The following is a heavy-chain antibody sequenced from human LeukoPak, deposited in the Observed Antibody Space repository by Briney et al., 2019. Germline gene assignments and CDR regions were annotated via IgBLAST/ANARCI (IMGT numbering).Heavy chain of an antibody. D-gene: IGHD3-3*01. J-gene: IGHJ4*02. V-gene: IGHV1-69-2*01. CDR2: VDPEDGET. Sequence: ASVKVSCKVSGYTFTDYYMHWVHQAPGKGLEWMGLVDPEDGETIYAEKFQGRVTITADTSTDTAYMELSSLRSEDTAVYYCATRRTDFWSGYYFDYWGQGTLVTVSS. CDR1: GYTFTDYY. CDR3: ATRRTDFWSGYYFDY.